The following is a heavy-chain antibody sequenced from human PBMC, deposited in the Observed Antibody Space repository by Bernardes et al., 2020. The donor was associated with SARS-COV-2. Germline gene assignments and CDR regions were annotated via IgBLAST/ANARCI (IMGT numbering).Heavy chain of an antibody. CDR2: ISNDGSIK. D-gene: IGHD1-7*01. CDR1: GFTFSSSA. CDR3: TRGLELELITWFDY. Sequence: SPRLTCAASGFTFSSSAMHWVRQAPGKGPEWVAVISNDGSIKYYTDSVKGRFTISRDNSKNTLYLLMNSLRTDDTAVYYCTRGLELELITWFDYWGQGTLVTVSS. V-gene: IGHV3-30-3*01. J-gene: IGHJ4*02.